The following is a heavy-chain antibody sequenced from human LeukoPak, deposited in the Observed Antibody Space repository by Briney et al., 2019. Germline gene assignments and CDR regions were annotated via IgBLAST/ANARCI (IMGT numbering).Heavy chain of an antibody. V-gene: IGHV3-30*04. CDR2: ISYDGTNK. CDR1: GFTFSSYA. J-gene: IGHJ6*04. Sequence: SGGSLRLSCAASGFTFSSYAMHWVRQAPGKGLEWVAVISYDGTNKNYTDSVKGRFTISRDNSKNTLYLQMNSLRAEDTAVYFCARVRPAVGYYYGMDVWGKGTTVTVSS. CDR3: ARVRPAVGYYYGMDV. D-gene: IGHD2-2*01.